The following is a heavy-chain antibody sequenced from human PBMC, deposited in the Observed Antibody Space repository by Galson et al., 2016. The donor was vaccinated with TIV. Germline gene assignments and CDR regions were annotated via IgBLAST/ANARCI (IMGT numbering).Heavy chain of an antibody. CDR3: ASDTRSGYSSGGPPFDF. J-gene: IGHJ4*02. V-gene: IGHV1-46*03. D-gene: IGHD6-25*01. CDR1: GYTFTDNY. CDR2: ITPGGAGT. Sequence: SVKVSCKASGYTFTDNYIHWVRQAPGQGLEWMGVITPGGAGTFYAQKFQGRVTMPADTSTRTVYMEINSLRSEDAAMYFCASDTRSGYSSGGPPFDFWGQGTLVTVSS.